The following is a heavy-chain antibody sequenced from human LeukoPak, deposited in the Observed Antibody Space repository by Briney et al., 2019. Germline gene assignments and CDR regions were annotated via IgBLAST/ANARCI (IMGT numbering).Heavy chain of an antibody. V-gene: IGHV4-31*03. CDR1: GGSISSGGYY. CDR3: ARGPLLWFGELIRAFDI. J-gene: IGHJ3*02. CDR2: IYYSGST. D-gene: IGHD3-10*01. Sequence: SETLSLTCIVSGGSISSGGYYWSWIRQHPGKGLEWIGYIYYSGSTYYNPSLKSRVTISVDTSKNQFSLKLSSVTAADTAVYYCARGPLLWFGELIRAFDIWGQGIMVTVSS.